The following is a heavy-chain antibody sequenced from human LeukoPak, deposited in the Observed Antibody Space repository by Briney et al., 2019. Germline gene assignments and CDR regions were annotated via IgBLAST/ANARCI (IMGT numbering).Heavy chain of an antibody. CDR3: AISRRQRRSLLWFREKNWFDP. CDR2: IIPIFGTA. Sequence: ASVKVSCKASGGTFSSYAISWVRQAPGQGLEWMGGIIPIFGTANYAQKFQGRVTITADESTSTAYMELSSLRSEDTAVYYCAISRRQRRSLLWFREKNWFDPWGQGTLVTVSS. CDR1: GGTFSSYA. D-gene: IGHD3-10*01. J-gene: IGHJ5*02. V-gene: IGHV1-69*13.